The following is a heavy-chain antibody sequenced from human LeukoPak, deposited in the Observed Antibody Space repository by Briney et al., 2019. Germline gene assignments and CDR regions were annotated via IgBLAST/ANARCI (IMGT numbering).Heavy chain of an antibody. CDR1: GEFFSAYY. V-gene: IGHV4-34*01. Sequence: SETLSLTCGVHGEFFSAYYWSWLRQAPGKGLEWIGDINHIGTTKYNPSLESRVTISIDTSKNQFSLRVNSVTGADTAVYYCARLPLGAFGEVLNFDYWGQGSLVTVSS. CDR2: INHIGTT. D-gene: IGHD3-10*01. CDR3: ARLPLGAFGEVLNFDY. J-gene: IGHJ4*02.